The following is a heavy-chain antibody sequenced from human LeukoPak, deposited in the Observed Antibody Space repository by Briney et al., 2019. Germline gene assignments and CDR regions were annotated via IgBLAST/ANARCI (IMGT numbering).Heavy chain of an antibody. CDR2: INPNSGGT. CDR1: GYTFTGYY. D-gene: IGHD3-3*01. CDR3: ARPLRFLEWLFPLDY. V-gene: IGHV1-2*02. J-gene: IGHJ4*02. Sequence: ASVKVSCKASGYTFTGYYMHWVRQAPGQGLEWMGWINPNSGGTNYAQKFRGRVTMTRDTSISTAYMELSRLRSDDTAVYYCARPLRFLEWLFPLDYWGQGTLVTVSS.